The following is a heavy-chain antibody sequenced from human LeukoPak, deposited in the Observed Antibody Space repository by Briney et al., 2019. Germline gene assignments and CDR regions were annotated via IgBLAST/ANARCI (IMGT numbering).Heavy chain of an antibody. D-gene: IGHD4-23*01. CDR1: GFTFSSYE. CDR3: ARVPRWYVIDY. V-gene: IGHV3-48*03. J-gene: IGHJ4*02. Sequence: GGSLRLSCAASGFTFSSYEMKWVHQAPGKGLEWVSYISSSGSTIYYADSVKGRFTISRDNAKNSLYLQMNSLRAEDTAVYYCARVPRWYVIDYWGQGTLVTVSS. CDR2: ISSSGSTI.